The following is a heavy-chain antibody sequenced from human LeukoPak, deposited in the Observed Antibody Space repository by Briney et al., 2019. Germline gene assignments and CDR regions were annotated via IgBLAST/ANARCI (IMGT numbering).Heavy chain of an antibody. Sequence: HAGGSLRLSCAASGFTFSSYAMHWVRQAPGKGLEWVAVISYDGSNKYYADSVKGRFTISRDNSKNTLYVQMNSLRAEDTAVYYCAKNRLGYGSGSSFDYWGQGTVVTVSS. CDR2: ISYDGSNK. V-gene: IGHV3-30-3*02. J-gene: IGHJ4*02. D-gene: IGHD3-10*01. CDR1: GFTFSSYA. CDR3: AKNRLGYGSGSSFDY.